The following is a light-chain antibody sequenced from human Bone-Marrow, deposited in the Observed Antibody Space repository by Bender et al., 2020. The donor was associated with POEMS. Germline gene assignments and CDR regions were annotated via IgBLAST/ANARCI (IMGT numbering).Light chain of an antibody. V-gene: IGLV2-8*01. CDR3: AAWDDSLSGWV. Sequence: QSALTQPPSASGSPGQSVTISCTGISNDVGGYKYVSWYQHHPGKAPKLIIYEVTQRPSGVSDRFSGSKSGNTASLTISGLQPEDEAVYYCAAWDDSLSGWVFGGGTKLTVL. CDR2: EVT. CDR1: SNDVGGYKY. J-gene: IGLJ3*02.